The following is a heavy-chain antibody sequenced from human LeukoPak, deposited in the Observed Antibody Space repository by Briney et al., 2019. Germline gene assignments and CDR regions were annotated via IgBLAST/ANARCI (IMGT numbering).Heavy chain of an antibody. CDR3: ARERGIAVAD. D-gene: IGHD6-19*01. J-gene: IGHJ4*02. CDR1: GGSISSSSYY. CDR2: IHHSGST. V-gene: IGHV4-39*07. Sequence: SETLSLTCTVSGGSISSSSYYWGWIRQPPGKGLEWIGSIHHSGSTNYNPSLKSRVTISVDTSKNQFSLKLSSVTAADTAVYYCARERGIAVADWGQGTLVTVSS.